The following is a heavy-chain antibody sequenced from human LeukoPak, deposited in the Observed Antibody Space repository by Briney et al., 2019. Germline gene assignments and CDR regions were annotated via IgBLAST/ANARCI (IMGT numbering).Heavy chain of an antibody. D-gene: IGHD2-2*01. CDR1: GYTFTTYG. Sequence: GASVKVSCKASGYTFTTYGISWVRQAPGQRLEWMGWIRTHNGETAYARNVQGRVTMTADISTTTVYMEVMRLTSDDTAVYYCAREICIGSSCPSGIVYFGMDVWGQGTTVTVSS. J-gene: IGHJ6*02. CDR2: IRTHNGET. CDR3: AREICIGSSCPSGIVYFGMDV. V-gene: IGHV1-18*01.